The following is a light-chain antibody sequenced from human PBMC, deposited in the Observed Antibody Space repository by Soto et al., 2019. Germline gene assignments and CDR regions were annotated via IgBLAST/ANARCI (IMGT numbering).Light chain of an antibody. J-gene: IGLJ3*02. CDR1: SPNIGNNA. CDR3: AAWDDSLNRWV. CDR2: RND. V-gene: IGLV1-36*01. Sequence: QSVLTQPPSLSDAPRQRVTISCSGSSPNIGNNAVNWYQQLPGKTHTLLIYRNDLPSSGVSARFSGFKAGTSASLAISGLQSEDEADYYCAAWDDSLNRWVFGGGTQLTVL.